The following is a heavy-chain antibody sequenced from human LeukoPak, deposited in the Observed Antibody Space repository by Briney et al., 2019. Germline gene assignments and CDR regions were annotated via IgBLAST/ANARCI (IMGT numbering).Heavy chain of an antibody. CDR1: GYSFTSYW. V-gene: IGHV5-51*01. Sequence: GESLKISCKGSGYSFTSYWIGWVRQMPGKGLEWMGIIYPGGSDTRYGPSFQGQVTISADKSNSTASLQWSSLKASATATYYCARQSSPNSPDRDYWGQGTLVTVSS. CDR3: ARQSSPNSPDRDY. J-gene: IGHJ4*02. D-gene: IGHD2/OR15-2a*01. CDR2: IYPGGSDT.